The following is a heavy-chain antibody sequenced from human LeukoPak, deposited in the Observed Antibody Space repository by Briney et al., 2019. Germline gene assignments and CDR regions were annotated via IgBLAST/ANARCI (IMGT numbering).Heavy chain of an antibody. V-gene: IGHV4-39*01. CDR3: ARQSKGIIVITDFQH. J-gene: IGHJ1*01. CDR2: IYYSGNT. CDR1: GGSISSSSYY. Sequence: SETLSLTCTVSGGSISSSSYYWGWIRQPPGKGLEWIGSIYYSGNTYYSPSLKSRVTLSVDTSKNQFSLKLSSVTAADTAVYYCARQSKGIIVITDFQHWGQGTLVTVSS. D-gene: IGHD3-22*01.